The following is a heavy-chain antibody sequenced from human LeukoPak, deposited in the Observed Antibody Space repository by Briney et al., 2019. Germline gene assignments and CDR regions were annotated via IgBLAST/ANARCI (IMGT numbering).Heavy chain of an antibody. CDR2: MSRDSSTM. Sequence: GGSLRLSCVASRFTFSNYSMNWVRQAPGKGLEWVAYMSRDSSTMYYADSVKGRVTISRDNAKNSVYLQMNSLRAEDMAVYFCARGRSGYYSDFDSWGQGTLVTVSS. CDR1: RFTFSNYS. CDR3: ARGRSGYYSDFDS. J-gene: IGHJ4*02. V-gene: IGHV3-48*01. D-gene: IGHD3-3*01.